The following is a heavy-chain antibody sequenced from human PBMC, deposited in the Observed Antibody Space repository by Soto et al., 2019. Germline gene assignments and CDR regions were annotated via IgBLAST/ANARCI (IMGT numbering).Heavy chain of an antibody. CDR3: AREAPTGTRSFFDI. Sequence: GSLRLSCAASGFTFSSYSMNWVRQAPGKGLEWVSYISSSSSTIYYADSVKGRFTISRDNAKHSLYLQMNSLRDEDTAVYYCAREAPTGTRSFFDIWGQGTMVTVS. CDR1: GFTFSSYS. V-gene: IGHV3-48*02. J-gene: IGHJ3*02. CDR2: ISSSSSTI. D-gene: IGHD1-1*01.